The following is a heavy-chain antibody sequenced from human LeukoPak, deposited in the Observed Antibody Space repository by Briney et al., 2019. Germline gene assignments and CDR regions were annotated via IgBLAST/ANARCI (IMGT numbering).Heavy chain of an antibody. J-gene: IGHJ3*02. Sequence: PGGSLRLSCAASGFTFSSYSMNWVRQAPGKGLEWVSYISSSSSTIHYADSVKGRFTISRDNAKNSLYLQMNSLRDEDTAVYYCAREPPRSMVRGVIIRGAFDIWGQGTMVTVSS. CDR1: GFTFSSYS. CDR2: ISSSSSTI. CDR3: AREPPRSMVRGVIIRGAFDI. D-gene: IGHD3-10*01. V-gene: IGHV3-48*02.